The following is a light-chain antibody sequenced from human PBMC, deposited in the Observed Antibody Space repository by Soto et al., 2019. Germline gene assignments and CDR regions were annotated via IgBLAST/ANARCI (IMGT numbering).Light chain of an antibody. Sequence: IVMTQSPVTLSVSPGERATLSCRASQNIVTNLAWYQQKPGQAPRLVIYDASTRATDIPARFSGSGFGTEFILTISSLQSADFAAYYCQHYNNCPPRLTFGGGTKVDIK. J-gene: IGKJ4*01. CDR2: DAS. CDR1: QNIVTN. V-gene: IGKV3-15*01. CDR3: QHYNNCPPRLT.